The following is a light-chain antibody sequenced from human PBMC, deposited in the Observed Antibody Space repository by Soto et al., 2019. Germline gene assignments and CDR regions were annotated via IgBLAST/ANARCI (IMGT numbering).Light chain of an antibody. V-gene: IGKV3-11*01. CDR2: DAS. CDR1: QSVGPN. J-gene: IGKJ1*01. CDR3: QQRSNWPPWT. Sequence: EFVLTQSPATLSLSPGERATLSCRASQSVGPNLAWYRQTPGQAPRLLIYDASNRATGIPARFSGSGSGTDFTLTISSLEPEDFAVYYCQQRSNWPPWTFGQGTKVDIK.